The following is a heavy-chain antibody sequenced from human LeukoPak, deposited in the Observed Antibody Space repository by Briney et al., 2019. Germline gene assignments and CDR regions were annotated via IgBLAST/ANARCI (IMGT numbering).Heavy chain of an antibody. D-gene: IGHD1-26*01. CDR3: ARSGKWELILFDY. V-gene: IGHV3-48*01. CDR1: GFTFSSYY. J-gene: IGHJ4*02. CDR2: ISSSSSTI. Sequence: GGSLRLSCAASGFTFSSYYMHWVRQVPGKGLEWVSYISSSSSTIYYADSVKGRFTISRDNAKNSLYLQMNSLRAEDTAVYYCARSGKWELILFDYWGQGTLVTVSS.